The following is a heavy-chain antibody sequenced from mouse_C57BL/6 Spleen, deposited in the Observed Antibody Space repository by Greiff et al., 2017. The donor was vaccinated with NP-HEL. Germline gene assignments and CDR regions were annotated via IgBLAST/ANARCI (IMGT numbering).Heavy chain of an antibody. Sequence: EVHLVESEGGLVQPGSSMKLSCTASGFTFSDYYMAWVRQVPEKGLEWVANINYDGSSTYYLASLKSRFIISRDNAKNMLYLQMSSLKSEDTATYYCARDRGNYFYAMDYWGQGTSVTVSS. J-gene: IGHJ4*01. CDR1: GFTFSDYY. CDR2: INYDGSST. D-gene: IGHD2-1*01. CDR3: ARDRGNYFYAMDY. V-gene: IGHV5-16*01.